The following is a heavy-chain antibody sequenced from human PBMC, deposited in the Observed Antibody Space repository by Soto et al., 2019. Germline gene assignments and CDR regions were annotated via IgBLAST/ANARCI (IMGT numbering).Heavy chain of an antibody. CDR1: GASINDYY. V-gene: IGHV4-59*01. D-gene: IGHD6-13*01. J-gene: IGHJ5*02. Sequence: SETLSLTCTVSGASINDYYWSWIRQTPGKGLEWVGFMYYSETTKYNPSLKGRVNMSLDTSKNQVSLHLKSVTAADTAVYYCARANSSTWYQLEYTWFEHWGKGNMVNVSS. CDR2: MYYSETT. CDR3: ARANSSTWYQLEYTWFEH.